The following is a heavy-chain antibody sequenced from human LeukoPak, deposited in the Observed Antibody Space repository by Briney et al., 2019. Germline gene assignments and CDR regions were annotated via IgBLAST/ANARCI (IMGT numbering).Heavy chain of an antibody. Sequence: GGSLGLSCAASGFTFSSYSMNWVRQAPGKGLEWVSYISSSSSTIYYADSVKGRFTISRDNAKNSLYLQMNSLRAEDTAVYYCASVNWWKPDYWGQGTLVTVSS. D-gene: IGHD2-15*01. V-gene: IGHV3-48*04. J-gene: IGHJ4*02. CDR2: ISSSSSTI. CDR1: GFTFSSYS. CDR3: ASVNWWKPDY.